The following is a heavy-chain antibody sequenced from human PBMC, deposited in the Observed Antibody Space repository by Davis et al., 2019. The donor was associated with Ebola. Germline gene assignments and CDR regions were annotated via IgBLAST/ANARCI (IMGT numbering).Heavy chain of an antibody. V-gene: IGHV3-21*01. J-gene: IGHJ4*02. CDR1: GFSVSDNY. CDR3: ARVQGVYSSSYYFDY. Sequence: GESLKISCEASGFSVSDNYMNWVRQAPGKGLEWVSSISSSSSYIYYADSVKGRFTISRDNAKNSLYLQMNSLRAEDTAVYYCARVQGVYSSSYYFDYWGQGTLVTVSS. CDR2: ISSSSSYI. D-gene: IGHD6-6*01.